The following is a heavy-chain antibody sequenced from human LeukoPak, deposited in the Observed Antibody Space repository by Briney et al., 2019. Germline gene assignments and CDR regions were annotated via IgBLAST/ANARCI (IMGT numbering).Heavy chain of an antibody. Sequence: ASVKVSCKVSGYTLSELSMHWVRQAPGKGLEWVANINQDGSARDYVDSVRGRFTISRDNPKNSLFLQMNSLRAEDTALYYCARHDCSSTSCSQSLDYWGRGTLVTVSS. V-gene: IGHV3-7*01. J-gene: IGHJ4*02. CDR3: ARHDCSSTSCSQSLDY. CDR1: GYTLSELS. CDR2: INQDGSAR. D-gene: IGHD2-2*01.